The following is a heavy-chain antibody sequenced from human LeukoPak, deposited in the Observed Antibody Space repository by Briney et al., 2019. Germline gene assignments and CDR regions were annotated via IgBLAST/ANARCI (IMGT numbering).Heavy chain of an antibody. J-gene: IGHJ4*02. V-gene: IGHV4-34*01. CDR1: GGSFSGYY. CDR3: AREAGGDYLDY. CDR2: INHSGST. D-gene: IGHD1-14*01. Sequence: PSETLSLTCAVYGGSFSGYYWSWIRQPPGKGLEWIGEINHSGSTNYNPSLKSRVTISVDTSKNQFSLKLSSVTAADTAVYYCAREAGGDYLDYWGQGTLVTVSS.